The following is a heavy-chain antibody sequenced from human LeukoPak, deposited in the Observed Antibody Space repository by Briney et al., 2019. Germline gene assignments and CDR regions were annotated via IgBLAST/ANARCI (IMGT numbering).Heavy chain of an antibody. CDR2: IYYTGT. D-gene: IGHD6-13*01. J-gene: IGHJ6*03. Sequence: PSETLSLTCTVSGGSVTDYYWSWIRQSPGKGLEWIGYIYYTGTSYNPSLKSRVTISADTSKNQFSLKLISVTAADTAVYYCARGSAAGTSIYYYYYMDVWGKGTTVTISS. CDR3: ARGSAAGTSIYYYYYMDV. CDR1: GGSVTDYY. V-gene: IGHV4-59*02.